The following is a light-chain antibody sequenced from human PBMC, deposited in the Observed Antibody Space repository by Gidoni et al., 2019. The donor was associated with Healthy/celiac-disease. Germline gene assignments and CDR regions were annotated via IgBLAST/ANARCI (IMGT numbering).Light chain of an antibody. J-gene: IGKJ1*01. CDR1: QSISSW. V-gene: IGKV1-5*01. CDR2: DAS. Sequence: DIQMTQSPSTLSASVGDRVTITCRASQSISSWLAWYQQKPGKAPKLLIYDASSLASGVPSRFSGSGSGTEFTLTISSLQPDDFATYYCQQYNSYRRTCGQXTKVEIK. CDR3: QQYNSYRRT.